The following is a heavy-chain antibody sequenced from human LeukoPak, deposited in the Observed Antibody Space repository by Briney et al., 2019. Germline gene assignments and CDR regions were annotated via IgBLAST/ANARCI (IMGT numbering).Heavy chain of an antibody. CDR1: GGTFSSYA. D-gene: IGHD3-3*01. J-gene: IGHJ5*02. CDR3: ARAGRITIFGVVISDWFDP. V-gene: IGHV1-69*05. Sequence: SVTVSCKASGGTFSSYAISWVRHATGQGLEWMGGIIPIFCTANYAQKFQGRVTITTDESTSTASTELSSLISEDTAVYYFARAGRITIFGVVISDWFDPWGQGTLVTVSS. CDR2: IIPIFCTA.